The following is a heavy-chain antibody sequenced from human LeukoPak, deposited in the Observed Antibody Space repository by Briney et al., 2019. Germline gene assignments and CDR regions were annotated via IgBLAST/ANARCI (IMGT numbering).Heavy chain of an antibody. CDR3: AREGVEAVAGGFDY. J-gene: IGHJ4*02. CDR1: GFNYSSYE. D-gene: IGHD6-19*01. V-gene: IGHV3-48*03. CDR2: ISSSGSTI. Sequence: PGGSLILYCAASGFNYSSYEMNWVRQAPGKGLEWVSYISSSGSTIYYADSVKGRFTISRDNAKNSLYLQMNSLRAEDTAVYYCAREGVEAVAGGFDYWGQGTLVTVSS.